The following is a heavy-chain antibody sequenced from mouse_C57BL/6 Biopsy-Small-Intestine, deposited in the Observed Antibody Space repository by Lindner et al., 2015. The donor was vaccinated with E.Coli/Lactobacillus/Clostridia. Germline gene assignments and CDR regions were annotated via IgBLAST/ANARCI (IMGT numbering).Heavy chain of an antibody. V-gene: IGHV1-84*02. CDR3: TRRRITVTTPDEGFDI. CDR1: GYTFTGYY. Sequence: SVKVSCKASGYTFTGYYIHWVRLAPGQGLEWMGWLNPDSGGTNYAQNFQGRVTMTRDTSITTAYMELSRLRSDDTTVYYCTRRRITVTTPDEGFDIWGQGTMVTVSS. J-gene: IGHJ3*01. D-gene: IGHD2-5*01. CDR2: LNPDSGGT.